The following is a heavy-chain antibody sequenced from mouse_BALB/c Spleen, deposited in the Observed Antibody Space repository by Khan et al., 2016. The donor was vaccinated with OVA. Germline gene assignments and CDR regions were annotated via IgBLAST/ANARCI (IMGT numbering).Heavy chain of an antibody. Sequence: QVQLKQSGIELVRPGASVKLSCKASGYTFTNYWINWVKQRPGQGLEWIGNIYPSDSYTNYNQRFKDKATLTVDKSSSTAYLLLSSPTSEDSAVYYCTREGVDESAFADWGQGTLVTVSA. V-gene: IGHV1-69*02. CDR1: GYTFTNYW. J-gene: IGHJ3*01. CDR3: TREGVDESAFAD. CDR2: IYPSDSYT.